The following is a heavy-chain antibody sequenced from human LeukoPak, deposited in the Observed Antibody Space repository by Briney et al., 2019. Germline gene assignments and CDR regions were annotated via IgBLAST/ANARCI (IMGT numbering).Heavy chain of an antibody. J-gene: IGHJ5*02. V-gene: IGHV4-59*01. Sequence: ASETLSLTCTVSGGSTSSYYWSWIRQPPGKGLEWIGDIHYSGSTNYNPSLKSRVTISVETSKNQFSLKLKSVTAADTAVYYCARGGYYGSGNDFRFDPWGQGTLVTVSS. CDR1: GGSTSSYY. CDR2: IHYSGST. D-gene: IGHD3-10*01. CDR3: ARGGYYGSGNDFRFDP.